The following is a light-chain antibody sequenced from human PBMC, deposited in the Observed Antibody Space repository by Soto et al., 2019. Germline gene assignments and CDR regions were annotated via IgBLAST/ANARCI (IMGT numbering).Light chain of an antibody. Sequence: DTVMTQSPLSLPVTPGEPASISCRSSQSLLHSNGYNYLDWYLQKPGQSPQLLIYLGSNRASGVPDRFSGSGSGTDFTLKISRVEAEDVGVYYCMQALQTTITFGPVTRLEIK. V-gene: IGKV2-28*01. CDR2: LGS. CDR1: QSLLHSNGYNY. J-gene: IGKJ5*01. CDR3: MQALQTTIT.